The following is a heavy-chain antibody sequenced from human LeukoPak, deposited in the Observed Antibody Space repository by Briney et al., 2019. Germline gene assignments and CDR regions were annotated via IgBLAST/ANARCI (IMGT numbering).Heavy chain of an antibody. CDR1: GFTFSDYY. Sequence: PGGSLRLSCAASGFTFSDYYMSWIRQAPGKGLEWVSYISSSGSTIHYADSVKGRFTISRDNAKNSLYLQMNSLRAEDTAVYYCGRDAPADYDFWSGYYSLAFDIWGQGTMVTVSS. J-gene: IGHJ3*02. D-gene: IGHD3-3*01. CDR2: ISSSGSTI. V-gene: IGHV3-11*04. CDR3: GRDAPADYDFWSGYYSLAFDI.